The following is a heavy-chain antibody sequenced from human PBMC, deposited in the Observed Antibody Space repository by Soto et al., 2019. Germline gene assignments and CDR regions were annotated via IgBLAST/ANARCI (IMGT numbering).Heavy chain of an antibody. Sequence: ASVKVSCKVSGHTLIELSMHWVRQAPGKGLEWMGGYDPEDGEAIYPRKFKGRVILTEDTSTDTAYMELSSLRSEDTAVYYCVVPGWWDYYYGMDVWGQGTTVTVSS. V-gene: IGHV1-24*01. D-gene: IGHD2-8*02. CDR3: VVPGWWDYYYGMDV. CDR2: YDPEDGEA. CDR1: GHTLIELS. J-gene: IGHJ6*02.